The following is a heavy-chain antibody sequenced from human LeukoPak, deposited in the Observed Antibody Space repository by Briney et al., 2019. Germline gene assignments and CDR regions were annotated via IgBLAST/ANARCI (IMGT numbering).Heavy chain of an antibody. CDR2: IGTAADT. D-gene: IGHD2/OR15-2a*01. Sequence: QPGGSLRLSCVASGFTFSNYDMHWVRQSIGKGLEWVSEIGTAADTYYSGSVKGRFTISRDNAKNTPYLQMNSLSAGDTAVYYCARDEYRVGMDVWGQGTTVIVSS. J-gene: IGHJ6*02. V-gene: IGHV3-13*04. CDR1: GFTFSNYD. CDR3: ARDEYRVGMDV.